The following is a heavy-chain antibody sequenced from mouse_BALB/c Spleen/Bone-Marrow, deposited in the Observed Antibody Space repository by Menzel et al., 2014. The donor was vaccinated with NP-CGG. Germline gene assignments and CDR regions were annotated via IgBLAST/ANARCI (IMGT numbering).Heavy chain of an antibody. D-gene: IGHD4-1*01. J-gene: IGHJ2*01. CDR1: GFTFNTYA. V-gene: IGHV10-1*02. CDR3: VRDWDFDR. Sequence: DVMLVESGGGLGQPKGSLKLSCAASGFTFNTYAMNWVRQAPGKGLEWVARIRSKSHNYATFYADSVKDRFTISRGDSQSMLYLQMNNLKADDTAMYYCVRDWDFDRWGQGTTLTVSS. CDR2: IRSKSHNYAT.